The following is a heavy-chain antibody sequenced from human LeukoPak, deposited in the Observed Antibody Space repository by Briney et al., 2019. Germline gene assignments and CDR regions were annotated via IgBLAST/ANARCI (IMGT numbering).Heavy chain of an antibody. V-gene: IGHV4-31*03. CDR3: ARLVTTVTTFEASDGMDV. CDR2: IYYSGST. CDR1: GGSISSGAYY. Sequence: SETLSLTCTVSGGSISSGAYYWSWIRQHPGKGLEWIGYIYYSGSTYYNPSLKSRVTISVDTSKNQFSLKLSSVTAADTAVYYCARLVTTVTTFEASDGMDVWGQGTTVTVSS. J-gene: IGHJ6*02. D-gene: IGHD4-17*01.